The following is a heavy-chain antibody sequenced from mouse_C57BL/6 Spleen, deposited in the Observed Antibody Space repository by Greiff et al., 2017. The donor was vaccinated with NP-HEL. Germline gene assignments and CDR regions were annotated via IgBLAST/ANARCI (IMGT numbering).Heavy chain of an antibody. CDR1: GFTFSSYG. CDR3: ARLVITTVVADY. CDR2: ISSGGSYT. J-gene: IGHJ2*01. V-gene: IGHV5-6*01. Sequence: EVKLVESGGDLVKPGGSLKLSCAASGFTFSSYGMSWVRQTPDKRLEWVATISSGGSYTYYPDSVKGRFTISRDNAKNTLYLQMSSRKSEDTAMYYCARLVITTVVADYWGQGTTLTVSS. D-gene: IGHD1-1*01.